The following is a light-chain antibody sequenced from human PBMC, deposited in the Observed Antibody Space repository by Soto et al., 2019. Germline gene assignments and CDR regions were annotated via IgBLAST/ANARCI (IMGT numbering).Light chain of an antibody. CDR3: QQYNNWPPWT. CDR2: GAS. CDR1: QSVSNN. J-gene: IGKJ1*01. Sequence: EIVMTQSPATLSVSPGERATISCRASQSVSNNLAWYQQKPGQAPRLLIYGASTRATGIPARCSGSGSGTEFTLTISSLQSEDFAVYYCQQYNNWPPWTFGQGTKVEIK. V-gene: IGKV3-15*01.